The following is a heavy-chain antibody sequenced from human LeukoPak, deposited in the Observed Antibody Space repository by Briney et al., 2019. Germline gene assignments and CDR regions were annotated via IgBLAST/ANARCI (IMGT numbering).Heavy chain of an antibody. CDR2: ISESGHET. CDR3: AKQWVDC. J-gene: IGHJ4*02. V-gene: IGHV3-23*01. D-gene: IGHD1-26*01. CDR1: GFIFSNYE. Sequence: PGGSLRLSCAASGFIFSNYEMNWVRQAPGKGLEWVSSISESGHETHYADSVKGRFTISRDNSQNTLFLQMNSLRPEDTALYYCAKQWVDCWGQGTLVTVSS.